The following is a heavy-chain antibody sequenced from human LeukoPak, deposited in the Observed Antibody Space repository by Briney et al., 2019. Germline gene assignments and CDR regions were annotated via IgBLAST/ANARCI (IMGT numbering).Heavy chain of an antibody. CDR1: EFTFSSYG. CDR2: ISYDGSNK. CDR3: AKDLTPKGYCSGGSCYDGMDV. D-gene: IGHD2-15*01. Sequence: GGSLRLSCAASEFTFSSYGMHWVRQAPGKGLEWVAVISYDGSNKYYADSVKGRFTISRDNSKNTLYLQMNSLRAEDTAVYYCAKDLTPKGYCSGGSCYDGMDVWGQGTTVTVSS. J-gene: IGHJ6*02. V-gene: IGHV3-30*18.